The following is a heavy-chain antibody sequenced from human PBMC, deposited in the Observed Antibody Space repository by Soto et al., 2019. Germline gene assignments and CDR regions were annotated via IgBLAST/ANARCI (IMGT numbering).Heavy chain of an antibody. CDR2: ISGSGGST. CDR1: GFTFSSYA. D-gene: IGHD6-13*01. CDR3: AKYRRVAAAYYYYGMDV. J-gene: IGHJ6*02. V-gene: IGHV3-23*01. Sequence: PGGSLRLSCAASGFTFSSYAMSWVRQAPGKGLEWVSAISGSGGSTYYADSVKGRFTISRDNSKNTLYLQMNSLRAEDTAVYYCAKYRRVAAAYYYYGMDVWGQGTTVTVSS.